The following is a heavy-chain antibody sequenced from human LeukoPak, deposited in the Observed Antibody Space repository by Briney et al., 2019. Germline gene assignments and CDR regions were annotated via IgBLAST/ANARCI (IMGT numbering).Heavy chain of an antibody. J-gene: IGHJ5*02. V-gene: IGHV4-59*01. CDR2: IYYSGST. CDR1: GDSISSYY. CDR3: ARVRDGFDP. Sequence: SETLSLTCNVSGDSISSYYWSWIRQPPGKGLEWIGYIYYSGSTNYNPSLKSRVTISLDTSKNQFSLKLSSVTAADTAIYYCARVRDGFDPWGQGTLVTVSS.